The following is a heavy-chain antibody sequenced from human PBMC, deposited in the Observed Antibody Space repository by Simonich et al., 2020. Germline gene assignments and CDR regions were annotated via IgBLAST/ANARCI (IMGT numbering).Heavy chain of an antibody. J-gene: IGHJ3*02. CDR1: GGSFSGYY. V-gene: IGHV4-34*01. Sequence: QVQLQQWGAGLLKPSETLSLTCAVYGGSFSGYYWSWIRQPPGKGLEWIGEINHSGSTNYHPSLKSRVTISVDTSKNQFSLKLSSVTAADTAVYYCARPLGIVWAFDIWGQGTMVTVSS. D-gene: IGHD3-16*01. CDR3: ARPLGIVWAFDI. CDR2: INHSGST.